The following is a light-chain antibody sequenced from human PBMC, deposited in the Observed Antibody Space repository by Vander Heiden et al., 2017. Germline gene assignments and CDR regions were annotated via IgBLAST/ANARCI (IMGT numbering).Light chain of an antibody. CDR3: QQYNSYSWT. CDR2: KTS. V-gene: IGKV1-5*03. CDR1: QSVSSW. J-gene: IGKJ1*01. Sequence: DIQITQSPSSLSPLVGDTVTITCRASQSVSSWLAWYQQKPGKAPKVLIYKTSTLGGGVPSRFSGSGSGTEFTLTISSLQPDDFATYYCQQYNSYSWTFGQGTRVEVK.